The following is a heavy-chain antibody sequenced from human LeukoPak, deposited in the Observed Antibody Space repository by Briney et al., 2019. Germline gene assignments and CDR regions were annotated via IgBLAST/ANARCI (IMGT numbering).Heavy chain of an antibody. J-gene: IGHJ4*02. V-gene: IGHV3-11*04. D-gene: IGHD5-18*01. CDR1: GFTFSDYS. CDR3: ARGGGRYGDY. CDR2: ISGSDSTM. Sequence: PGGSLRLSCAASGFTFSDYSMSWVRQAPGKGLEWLSYISGSDSTMYYADSVKGRFTISRDNAKNSLYLQMNSLRAEDTAVYYCARGGGRYGDYWGQGTLVTVSS.